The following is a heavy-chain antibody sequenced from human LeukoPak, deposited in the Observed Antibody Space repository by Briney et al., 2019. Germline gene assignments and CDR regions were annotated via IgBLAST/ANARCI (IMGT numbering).Heavy chain of an antibody. CDR1: GFTFSSYW. CDR3: AKGATIGWFPFDS. D-gene: IGHD6-19*01. V-gene: IGHV3-23*01. Sequence: PGGSLRLSCAASGFTFSSYWMSWVRQAPGKGLEWVSAIGGNAVNTYYADSVKGRFTVSRDNSKNTLYLQMSSLRAEDTAVYYCAKGATIGWFPFDSWGQGTLVTVSS. CDR2: IGGNAVNT. J-gene: IGHJ4*02.